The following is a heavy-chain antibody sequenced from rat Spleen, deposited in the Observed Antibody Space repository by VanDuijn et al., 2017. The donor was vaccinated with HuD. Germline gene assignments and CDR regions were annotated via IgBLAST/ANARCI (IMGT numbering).Heavy chain of an antibody. J-gene: IGHJ2*01. V-gene: IGHV5-25*01. CDR2: ISPSGGTT. CDR3: ARSVFDY. Sequence: EVQLVESGGGLVQPGRSLKLSCAASGFIFSNYDMAWVRQAPAKGLEWVATISPSGGTTYYRDSVKGRFTSSRDNAKSTLYLQMDSLRSEDTATYYCARSVFDYWGQGVMVTVSS. CDR1: GFIFSNYD.